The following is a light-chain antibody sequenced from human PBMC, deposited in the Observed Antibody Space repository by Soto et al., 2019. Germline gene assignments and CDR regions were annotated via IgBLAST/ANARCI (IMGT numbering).Light chain of an antibody. CDR1: KNDIGVYDF. V-gene: IGLV2-8*01. CDR2: EVV. J-gene: IGLJ1*01. Sequence: QSALTQPPSASGSPGQSVTISCSGTKNDIGVYDFVSWYQHHPGKAPRLIIYEVVQRPSGVPDRFSGSKSGNTASLTVSGLQAEDEADYYCSSYAGSNNFYVFGTGTKLTVL. CDR3: SSYAGSNNFYV.